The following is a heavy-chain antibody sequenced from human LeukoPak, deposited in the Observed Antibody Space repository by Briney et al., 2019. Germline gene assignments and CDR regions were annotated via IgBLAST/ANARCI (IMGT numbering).Heavy chain of an antibody. D-gene: IGHD4-17*01. CDR3: ARDKSADYGDSYFDS. Sequence: GGSLRLSCAASGFIFSRYWMSWVRQAPGKGLEWVANIKQDGGEEHYVDSVKGRFTISRDNAKNSLYLQMNSLRAEDTAVYYCARDKSADYGDSYFDSWGQGILVTVSS. V-gene: IGHV3-7*01. CDR2: IKQDGGEE. CDR1: GFIFSRYW. J-gene: IGHJ4*02.